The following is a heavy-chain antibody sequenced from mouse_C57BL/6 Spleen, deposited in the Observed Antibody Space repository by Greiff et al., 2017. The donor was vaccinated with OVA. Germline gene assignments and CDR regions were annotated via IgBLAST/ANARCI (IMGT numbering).Heavy chain of an antibody. CDR1: GYTFTDYN. D-gene: IGHD3-2*02. J-gene: IGHJ4*01. V-gene: IGHV1-22*01. CDR3: AIDSSGYPYYAMDY. CDR2: INPNNGGT. Sequence: EVKLQESGPELVKPGASVKMSCKASGYTFTDYNMHWVKQSHGTSLEWIGYINPNNGGTSYNQKFKGKATLTVNKSSSTAYMELRSLTSEDSAVYYCAIDSSGYPYYAMDYWGQGTSVTVSS.